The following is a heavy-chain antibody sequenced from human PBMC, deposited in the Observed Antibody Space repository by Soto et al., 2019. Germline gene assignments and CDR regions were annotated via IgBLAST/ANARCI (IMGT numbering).Heavy chain of an antibody. V-gene: IGHV3-11*01. D-gene: IGHD3-3*01. Sequence: QVQLVESGGGLVKPGGSLRLSCAASGFTFSDYYMSWIRQAPGKGLEWVSYISSSGSTIYYADSVKGRFTISRDNAKNSLYLQMNSLRAEDTAVYYCARDSRMATHDFWSGFTGNNWFDPWGQGTLVTVSS. CDR2: ISSSGSTI. CDR1: GFTFSDYY. CDR3: ARDSRMATHDFWSGFTGNNWFDP. J-gene: IGHJ5*02.